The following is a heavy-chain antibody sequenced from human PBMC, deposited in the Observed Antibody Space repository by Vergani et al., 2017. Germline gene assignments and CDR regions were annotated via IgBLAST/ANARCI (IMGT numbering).Heavy chain of an antibody. Sequence: VRLQESGPGLVKPSETLSLTCSVSGGSMSGYYWSWIRQPPGKELEWIGYMYHSCSTNYNPSLETRVTISGDTSKNQFSLKLNSVTAADTAVYYCGGVADFCGLGSRLLDLWGQGILVTVSS. V-gene: IGHV4-59*01. CDR3: GGVADFCGLGSRLLDL. CDR1: GGSMSGYY. D-gene: IGHD3-10*01. J-gene: IGHJ5*02. CDR2: MYHSCST.